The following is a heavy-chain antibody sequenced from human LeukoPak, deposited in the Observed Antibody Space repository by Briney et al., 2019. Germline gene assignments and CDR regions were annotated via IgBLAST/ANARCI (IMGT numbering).Heavy chain of an antibody. D-gene: IGHD3-10*01. J-gene: IGHJ5*02. V-gene: IGHV4-31*03. CDR1: GGSISSGGYY. Sequence: SETLSLTCTVSGGSISSGGYYWSWIRQHPGKGLEWIGYIYYSGSTYYNPSLKSRVTISVDTSKNQFSLKLSSMTAADTAVYYCARGDGSISFDPWGQGTLVTVSS. CDR2: IYYSGST. CDR3: ARGDGSISFDP.